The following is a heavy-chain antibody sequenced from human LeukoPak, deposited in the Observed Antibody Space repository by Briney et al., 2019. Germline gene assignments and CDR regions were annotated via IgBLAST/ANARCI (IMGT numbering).Heavy chain of an antibody. J-gene: IGHJ6*02. CDR3: AREREGYMGIGRYYYYYGMDV. CDR2: ISAYNGNT. Sequence: ASVKVSCKASGYTFTSYGISWVRQAPGQGLEWMGWISAYNGNTNYAQKLQGRVTMTRDTSTSTVYMELTSLRSEDTAVYYCAREREGYMGIGRYYYYYGMDVWGQGTTVTVSS. V-gene: IGHV1-18*01. D-gene: IGHD2-21*01. CDR1: GYTFTSYG.